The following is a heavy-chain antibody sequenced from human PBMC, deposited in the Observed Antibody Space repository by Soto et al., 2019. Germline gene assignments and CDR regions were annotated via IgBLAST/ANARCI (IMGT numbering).Heavy chain of an antibody. CDR2: IRSKAYGGTT. J-gene: IGHJ3*02. V-gene: IGHV3-49*03. Sequence: GGSLRLSCTASGFTFGDYAMSWFRQAPGKGLEWVGFIRSKAYGGTTEYAASVKGRFTISRDDSKSIAYLQMNSLKTEDTAVYYCTRGLYSSGWYFAFDIWGQGTMVTVSS. D-gene: IGHD6-19*01. CDR1: GFTFGDYA. CDR3: TRGLYSSGWYFAFDI.